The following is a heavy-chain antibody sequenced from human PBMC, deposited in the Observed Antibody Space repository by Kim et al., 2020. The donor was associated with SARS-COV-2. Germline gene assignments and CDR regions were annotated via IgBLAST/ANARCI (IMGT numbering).Heavy chain of an antibody. CDR3: ARSRYYDSSGYDY. D-gene: IGHD3-22*01. Sequence: AQKLQGRVTMTTDTSTSTAYMELRSLRSDETAVYYCARSRYYDSSGYDYWGQGTLVTVSS. V-gene: IGHV1-18*01. J-gene: IGHJ4*02.